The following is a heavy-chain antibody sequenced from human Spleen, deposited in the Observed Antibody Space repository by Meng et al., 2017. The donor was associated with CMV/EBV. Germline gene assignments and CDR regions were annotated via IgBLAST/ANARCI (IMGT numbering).Heavy chain of an antibody. CDR1: GFTFSTYA. Sequence: GESLKISCAASGFTFSTYAMSWVRQAPGKGLEWVSAISGSGASTYFADSVKGRFTISRDNAKNTLYLQMNSLSAEDTAVYYCAKYSAVGERLYYFDYWGQGTLVTVSS. CDR2: ISGSGAST. D-gene: IGHD2-21*01. J-gene: IGHJ4*02. V-gene: IGHV3-23*01. CDR3: AKYSAVGERLYYFDY.